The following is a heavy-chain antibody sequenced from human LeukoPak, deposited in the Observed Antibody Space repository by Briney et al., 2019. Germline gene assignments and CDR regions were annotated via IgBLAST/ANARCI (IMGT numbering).Heavy chain of an antibody. Sequence: GGSLRLSCAASGFTFSTYWMHWVRQAPGKGLVWVSRIKSDGNTNYADSVKGRFTISRDNAKNTVSLQMNSLRAEDTGVYYCARAPSEIGGYYPEYFRHWGQGTLVTVSS. D-gene: IGHD3-22*01. CDR2: IKSDGNT. J-gene: IGHJ1*01. V-gene: IGHV3-74*01. CDR1: GFTFSTYW. CDR3: ARAPSEIGGYYPEYFRH.